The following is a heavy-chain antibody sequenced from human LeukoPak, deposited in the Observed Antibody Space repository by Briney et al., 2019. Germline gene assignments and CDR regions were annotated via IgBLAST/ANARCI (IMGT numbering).Heavy chain of an antibody. CDR2: ISYDGINK. CDR1: GFTFSSHA. CDR3: ARVGTSSLRDWFDP. J-gene: IGHJ5*02. Sequence: GGSLRLSCVASGFTFSSHAMNWVRQAPGKGLEWVAVISYDGINKYYVDSVKGRFTISRDNSKNTLYPQMNSLRAEDTAVYYCARVGTSSLRDWFDPWGQGTLVTVSS. V-gene: IGHV3-30*04. D-gene: IGHD2-8*01.